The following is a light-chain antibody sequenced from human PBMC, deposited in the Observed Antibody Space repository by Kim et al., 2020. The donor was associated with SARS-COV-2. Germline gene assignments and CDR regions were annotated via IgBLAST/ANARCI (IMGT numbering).Light chain of an antibody. V-gene: IGLV3-1*01. Sequence: PPGQTARLTCSGEKLGDKYACWYQQKPGQSPVLVIYHDSKRPSGIPERFSGSNSGNTATLTISGTQAMDEADYYCQAWDSSPEGVFGGGTKLTVL. J-gene: IGLJ2*01. CDR3: QAWDSSPEGV. CDR2: HDS. CDR1: KLGDKY.